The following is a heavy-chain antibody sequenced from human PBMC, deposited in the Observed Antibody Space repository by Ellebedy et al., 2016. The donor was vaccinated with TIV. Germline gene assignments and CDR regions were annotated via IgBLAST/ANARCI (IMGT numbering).Heavy chain of an antibody. CDR1: GFIFNNYW. CDR3: ARDKGAMSTTLGSRFDY. J-gene: IGHJ4*02. CDR2: IKEDGSEK. V-gene: IGHV3-7*01. D-gene: IGHD3-10*01. Sequence: GESLKISXAASGFIFNNYWMSWVRQAPGKGLEWVANIKEDGSEKYYVDPVKGRFTISRDNAKNSLFLQMNSLRADDTAVYFCARDKGAMSTTLGSRFDYWGQGNLVSVSS.